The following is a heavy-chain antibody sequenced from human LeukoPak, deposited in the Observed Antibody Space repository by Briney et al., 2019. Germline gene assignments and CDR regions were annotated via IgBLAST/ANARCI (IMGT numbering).Heavy chain of an antibody. D-gene: IGHD3-9*01. V-gene: IGHV4-38-2*02. CDR2: IYHSGST. CDR3: ARADNVLRYFDWSNYFDY. J-gene: IGHJ4*02. CDR1: GYSISSGYY. Sequence: PSETLSLTCTVSGYSISSGYYWGWIRQPPGKGLEGIGSIYHSGSTYYNPSLKSRVTISVDTSKNQFSLKLSSVTAADTAVYYCARADNVLRYFDWSNYFDYWGQGTLVTVSS.